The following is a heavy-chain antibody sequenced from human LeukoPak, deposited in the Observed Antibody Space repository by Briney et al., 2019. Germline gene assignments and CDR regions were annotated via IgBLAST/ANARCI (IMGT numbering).Heavy chain of an antibody. CDR2: ISGSGSTI. J-gene: IGHJ4*02. Sequence: GGSLRLSCAASGFTFSSYEMNWVRQAPGKGLEWVSDISGSGSTIYYADSVKGRFTVSRDNAKNSLYLQMNSLRAEDTGVYYCARELTYYYGSESYSYYFDYWGQGTLVTVSS. V-gene: IGHV3-48*03. CDR1: GFTFSSYE. CDR3: ARELTYYYGSESYSYYFDY. D-gene: IGHD3-10*01.